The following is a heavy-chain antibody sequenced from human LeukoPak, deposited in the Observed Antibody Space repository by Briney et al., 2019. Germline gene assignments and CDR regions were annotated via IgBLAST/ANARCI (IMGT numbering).Heavy chain of an antibody. D-gene: IGHD2-15*01. Sequence: GESLKISCKGSGYSFTSYWIGWVRQMPGKGLEWMGVIYPGDSDTRCSPSFQGQVTISVNKSISTAYLQWSSLKASDTAVYFCARSPWRFCNGGSCYGMDVWGQGTTVTVSS. CDR3: ARSPWRFCNGGSCYGMDV. V-gene: IGHV5-51*01. CDR2: IYPGDSDT. J-gene: IGHJ6*02. CDR1: GYSFTSYW.